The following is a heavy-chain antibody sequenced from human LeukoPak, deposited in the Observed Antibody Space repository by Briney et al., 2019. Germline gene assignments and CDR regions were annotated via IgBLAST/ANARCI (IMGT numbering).Heavy chain of an antibody. CDR2: ISGSGGST. CDR1: GFTFNSYA. V-gene: IGHV3-23*01. D-gene: IGHD6-6*01. J-gene: IGHJ4*02. Sequence: GGSLRLSCAASGFTFNSYAMSWVRQAPGKGMEWVSTISGSGGSTHYVDSVKGRFTISRDNSKNTVYLQMNSLRAEDTAVYYCAKDEYTTSPVTFDYWGQGTLVTVSS. CDR3: AKDEYTTSPVTFDY.